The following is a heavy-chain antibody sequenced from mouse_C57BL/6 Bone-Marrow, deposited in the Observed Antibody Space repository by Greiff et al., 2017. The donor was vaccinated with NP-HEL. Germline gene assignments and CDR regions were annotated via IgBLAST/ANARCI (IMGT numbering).Heavy chain of an antibody. Sequence: DVKLVESEGGLVQPGSSMKLSCTASGFTFSDYYMAWVRQVPEKGLEWVANINYDGSSTYYLDSLKSRFIISRDNAKNILYLQMSSLKSEDTATYYCARDRYYGSSYSWYFDVWGTGTTVTVSS. CDR1: GFTFSDYY. CDR2: INYDGSST. J-gene: IGHJ1*03. CDR3: ARDRYYGSSYSWYFDV. V-gene: IGHV5-16*01. D-gene: IGHD1-1*01.